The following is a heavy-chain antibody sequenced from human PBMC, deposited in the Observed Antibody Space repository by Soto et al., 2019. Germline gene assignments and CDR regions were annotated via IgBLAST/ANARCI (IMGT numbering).Heavy chain of an antibody. D-gene: IGHD2-15*01. J-gene: IGHJ6*02. CDR1: GVSITSYY. CDR3: ARVAVAVAATEDYYGLDV. V-gene: IGHV4-4*07. CDR2: INTDGLS. Sequence: SETLSLTCSVSGVSITSYYWSWIRQSAGGGLEWMGRINTDGLSTYSPSFKSRLTMSLDTSKNQVSLRLISVTAADTAVYFCARVAVAVAATEDYYGLDVWGQGTTVTVSS.